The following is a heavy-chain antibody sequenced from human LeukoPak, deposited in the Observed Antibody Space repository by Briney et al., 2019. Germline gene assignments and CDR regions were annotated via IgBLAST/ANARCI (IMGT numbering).Heavy chain of an antibody. D-gene: IGHD4/OR15-4a*01. J-gene: IGHJ3*02. Sequence: GGSLRLSCAASGFTFSDYYMSWIRQAPGKGLEWVSYISSSGSTIYYADSVKGRFTISRDNAKNSLDVQMNSLRAEDTALYWCVKDIGAGSDAFDIWDQGTMVTVSS. CDR1: GFTFSDYY. V-gene: IGHV3-11*01. CDR2: ISSSGSTI. CDR3: VKDIGAGSDAFDI.